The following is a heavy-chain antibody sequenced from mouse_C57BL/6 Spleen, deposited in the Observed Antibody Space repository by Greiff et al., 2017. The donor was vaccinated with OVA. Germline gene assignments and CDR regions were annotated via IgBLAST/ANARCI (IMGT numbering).Heavy chain of an antibody. CDR2: IYPGDGDT. Sequence: QVQLQQSGPELVKPGASVKISCKASGYAFSSSWMNWVKQRPGKGLEWIGRIYPGDGDTNYNGKFKGKATLTAGKSSSTAYMQLSSLTSEDSAVYFCARKGNYGSSFDYWGQGTTLTVSS. V-gene: IGHV1-82*01. CDR3: ARKGNYGSSFDY. J-gene: IGHJ2*01. D-gene: IGHD1-1*01. CDR1: GYAFSSSW.